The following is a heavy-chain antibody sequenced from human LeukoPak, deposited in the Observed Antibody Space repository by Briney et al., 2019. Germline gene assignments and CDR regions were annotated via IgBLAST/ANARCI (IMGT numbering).Heavy chain of an antibody. V-gene: IGHV4-30-4*01. CDR1: GGSISSGDYY. Sequence: SETLSLTCTVSGGSISSGDYYWSWIRQPPGKGLEWIGYIYYSGSTYYNPSLKSRVAISVDTSKNQFSLKLSSVTAADTAVYYCARGADYDYVWGSYRPRFNWFDPWGQGTLVTVSS. D-gene: IGHD3-16*02. CDR2: IYYSGST. J-gene: IGHJ5*02. CDR3: ARGADYDYVWGSYRPRFNWFDP.